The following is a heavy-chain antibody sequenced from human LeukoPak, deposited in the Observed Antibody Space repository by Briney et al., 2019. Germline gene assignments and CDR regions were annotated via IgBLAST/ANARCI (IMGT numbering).Heavy chain of an antibody. J-gene: IGHJ4*02. CDR1: GYTFTGYH. V-gene: IGHV1-2*06. D-gene: IGHD4-17*01. Sequence: WASVKVSCKASGYTFTGYHMHWVRQASGQGLEWMGRINPNSGGTNYAQKFQGRVTMTRDTSISTAYMELSRLRSDDTAVYYCARDDYGDPDYWGQGTLVTVSS. CDR3: ARDDYGDPDY. CDR2: INPNSGGT.